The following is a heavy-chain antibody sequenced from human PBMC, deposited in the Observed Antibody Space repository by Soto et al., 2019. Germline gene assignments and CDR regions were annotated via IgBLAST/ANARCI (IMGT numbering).Heavy chain of an antibody. J-gene: IGHJ4*02. V-gene: IGHV4-30-2*01. Sequence: TSETLSLTCAVSGGSISRGGFSCNWIRQPPGKGLEWIGYIYHSGSTYFNPSLKSRVTMSVDRSTNQFSLKLSSVTAADTAVYYCASRVSDYFDYWGQGTPVTVSS. CDR2: IYHSGST. D-gene: IGHD6-19*01. CDR1: GGSISRGGFS. CDR3: ASRVSDYFDY.